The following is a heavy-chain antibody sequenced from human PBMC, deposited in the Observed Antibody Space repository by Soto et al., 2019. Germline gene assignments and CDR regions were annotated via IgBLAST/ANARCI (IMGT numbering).Heavy chain of an antibody. CDR3: EKDWGGNGAWFDP. V-gene: IGHV4-30-4*01. Sequence: PSETLSLTCTVSGGSISSGDYYWSWIRQPPGKGLEWIGYIYYSGSTYYNPSLKSRVTISVDTSKNQFSLKLSSVTAADTAVYYFEKDWGGNGAWFDPWGQGXLVTGYS. J-gene: IGHJ5*01. CDR1: GGSISSGDYY. D-gene: IGHD3-16*01. CDR2: IYYSGST.